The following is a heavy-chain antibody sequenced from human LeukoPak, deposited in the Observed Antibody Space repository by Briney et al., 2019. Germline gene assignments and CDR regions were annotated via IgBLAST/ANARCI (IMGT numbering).Heavy chain of an antibody. CDR2: VSAYNGRT. J-gene: IGHJ4*02. Sequence: ASVKVSCKASGYTFTSYYMHWVRQAPGQGLEWMGWVSAYNGRTEYAQKFQDRVTMTTDTSTTTGYMELRSLRSDDTAVYFCGRWSPDPNDSWGQGTLVTVSS. V-gene: IGHV1-18*04. CDR1: GYTFTSYY. D-gene: IGHD3-3*01. CDR3: GRWSPDPNDS.